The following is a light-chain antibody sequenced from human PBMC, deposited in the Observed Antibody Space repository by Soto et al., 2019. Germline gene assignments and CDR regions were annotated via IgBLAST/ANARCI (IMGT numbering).Light chain of an antibody. CDR1: SSDVGNYIF. V-gene: IGLV2-14*01. CDR3: FSYTTNPSYV. J-gene: IGLJ1*01. CDR2: DIN. Sequence: QSVLTQPASVSGSPGQSITISCTGTSSDVGNYIFVSWYRQHPGKAPKLMIYDINNRPSGVSNRFSGTKSDNTASLTISGLHAEDEAYYYSFSYTTNPSYVFGTGTKLTVL.